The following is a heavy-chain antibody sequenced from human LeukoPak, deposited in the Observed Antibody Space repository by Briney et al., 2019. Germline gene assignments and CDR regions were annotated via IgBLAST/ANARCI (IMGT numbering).Heavy chain of an antibody. D-gene: IGHD3-22*01. V-gene: IGHV3-23*01. J-gene: IGHJ4*02. CDR1: GFTFSSYA. Sequence: PGGSVRLSCAASGFTFSSYAMSWVRQAPGKGLEWVSAISGSGGSTYYADSVKGRFTISRDNSKSTLYLQMNSLRAEDTALYYCAKDYSSGFDYGGQGTLVTVSS. CDR3: AKDYSSGFDY. CDR2: ISGSGGST.